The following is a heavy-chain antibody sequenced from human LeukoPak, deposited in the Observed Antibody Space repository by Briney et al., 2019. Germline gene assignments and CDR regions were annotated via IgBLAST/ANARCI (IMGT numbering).Heavy chain of an antibody. Sequence: SETLSLTCTVSGGSISSYYWSWIRQPAGKGLEWIGRIYTSGSTNYNPSLKSRVTMSVDTSKNQFSLKLSSVTAEDTAIYYCAKKGNYCSGGSCYSDYYYYYMDVWGKGTTVTVSS. J-gene: IGHJ6*03. V-gene: IGHV4-4*07. CDR3: AKKGNYCSGGSCYSDYYYYYMDV. D-gene: IGHD2-15*01. CDR2: IYTSGST. CDR1: GGSISSYY.